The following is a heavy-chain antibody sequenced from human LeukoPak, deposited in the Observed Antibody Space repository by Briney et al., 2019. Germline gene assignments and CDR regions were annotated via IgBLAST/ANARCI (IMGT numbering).Heavy chain of an antibody. Sequence: GGSLRLSCAASGFTFSSYAMNWVRQAPGKGLEWVSLISGSGDSTDYAYSVKGRFTISRDNSKNTLYLQINSLRADDTAVYYCAKRAVAGTGRGFDIWGQGTLVTVSS. CDR3: AKRAVAGTGRGFDI. CDR1: GFTFSSYA. D-gene: IGHD6-19*01. J-gene: IGHJ3*02. CDR2: ISGSGDST. V-gene: IGHV3-23*01.